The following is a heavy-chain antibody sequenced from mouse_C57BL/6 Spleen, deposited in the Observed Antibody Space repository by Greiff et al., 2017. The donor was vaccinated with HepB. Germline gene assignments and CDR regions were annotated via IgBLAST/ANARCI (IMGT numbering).Heavy chain of an antibody. CDR3: ARFYYYGSSHAMDY. Sequence: EVKLMESGGGLVQPGGSLSLSCAASGFTFTDYYMSWVRQPPGKALEWLGFIRNKANGYTTEYSASVKGRFTISRDNSKSILYLQMNALRAEDSATYYCARFYYYGSSHAMDYWGQGTSVTVSS. CDR2: IRNKANGYTT. CDR1: GFTFTDYY. D-gene: IGHD1-1*01. J-gene: IGHJ4*01. V-gene: IGHV7-3*01.